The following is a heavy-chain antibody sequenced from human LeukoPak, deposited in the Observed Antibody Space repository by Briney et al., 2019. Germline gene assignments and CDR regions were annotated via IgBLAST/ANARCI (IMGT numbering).Heavy chain of an antibody. CDR1: GGSFSGYY. CDR2: INHSGST. J-gene: IGHJ3*02. Sequence: SETLSLTCAVYGGSFSGYYWSWIRQPPGKGLEWIGEINHSGSTNYNPSLKSRVPMSVETSKNQFSLKLSSVTAADTAVYYCARSNYVGGSYRPRQSDAFDIWGQGTMVTVSS. CDR3: ARSNYVGGSYRPRQSDAFDI. D-gene: IGHD3-16*02. V-gene: IGHV4-34*01.